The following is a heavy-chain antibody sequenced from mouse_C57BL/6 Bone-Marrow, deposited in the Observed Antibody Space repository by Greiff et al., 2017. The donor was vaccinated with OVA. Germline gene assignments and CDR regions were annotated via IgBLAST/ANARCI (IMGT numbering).Heavy chain of an antibody. J-gene: IGHJ3*01. V-gene: IGHV1-64*01. CDR2: IHPNSGST. D-gene: IGHD1-1*01. Sequence: QVQLQQPGAELVKPGASVKLSCKASGYTFTSYWMHWVKQRPGQGLEWIGMIHPNSGSTNYNEKFKSKATLTVDKSSSTAYMQLSSLTSEDSAVYYCVRYYYYGSSYVWFAYWGQGTLVTVSA. CDR1: GYTFTSYW. CDR3: VRYYYYGSSYVWFAY.